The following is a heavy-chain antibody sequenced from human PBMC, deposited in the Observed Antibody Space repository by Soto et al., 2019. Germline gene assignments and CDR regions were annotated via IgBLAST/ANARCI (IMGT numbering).Heavy chain of an antibody. CDR1: GFTFSRFV. D-gene: IGHD2-2*01. V-gene: IGHV3-23*01. CDR2: INSNGDST. J-gene: IGHJ4*02. Sequence: GGSLRLSCVASGFTFSRFVMSWVRQAPGKGLEWVSTINSNGDSTYYADSVKGRFTISRDNSKNSLYLQMSSLRADDTAVYYCVRFPAPDFCSRTSCLYYFDYWGQGALVTVSS. CDR3: VRFPAPDFCSRTSCLYYFDY.